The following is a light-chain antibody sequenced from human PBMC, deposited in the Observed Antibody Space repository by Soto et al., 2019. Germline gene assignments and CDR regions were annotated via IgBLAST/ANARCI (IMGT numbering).Light chain of an antibody. CDR1: NINIGDNH. Sequence: QSVLTQPPSVSAAPVQPVTIPCSGSNINIGDNHWSWYQHLPGTAAKLVVYANDRRPSALPARFYGSTSGTSAKSVTPRLQPGDEAVYYSGTWDDRLFSFVFGRGTKV. J-gene: IGLJ1*01. CDR3: GTWDDRLFSFV. V-gene: IGLV1-51*01. CDR2: AND.